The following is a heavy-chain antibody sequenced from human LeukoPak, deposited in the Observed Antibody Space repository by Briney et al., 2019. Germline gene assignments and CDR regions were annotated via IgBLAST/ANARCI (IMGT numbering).Heavy chain of an antibody. CDR3: ASANPVVPAALDAFDI. Sequence: PGGSLRLSCAASGFTFSSYSMNWVRQAPGKGLEWVSSISSSSSYIYYADSVKGRFTISRDNAKNSLYLQMNSLRAEDTAVYYCASANPVVPAALDAFDIWGQGTMVTVSS. CDR1: GFTFSSYS. V-gene: IGHV3-21*01. J-gene: IGHJ3*02. CDR2: ISSSSSYI. D-gene: IGHD2-2*01.